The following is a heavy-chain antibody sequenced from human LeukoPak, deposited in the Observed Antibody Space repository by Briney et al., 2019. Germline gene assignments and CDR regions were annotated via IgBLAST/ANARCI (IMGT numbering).Heavy chain of an antibody. CDR1: GGSFSGYY. CDR3: ARFSKEWILLRGYAFDI. V-gene: IGHV4-34*01. J-gene: IGHJ3*02. D-gene: IGHD5-18*01. CDR2: INHSGST. Sequence: KPSHTLSLTCAVYGGSFSGYYWSWIRHPPGKGLEWIGEINHSGSTNYNPSIRSRVTISVDTSKTHSSLKPTSVTAADAAVYYCARFSKEWILLRGYAFDIWGQGTMVTVSS.